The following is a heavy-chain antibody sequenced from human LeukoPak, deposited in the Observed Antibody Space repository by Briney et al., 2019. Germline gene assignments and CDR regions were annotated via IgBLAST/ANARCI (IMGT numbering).Heavy chain of an antibody. D-gene: IGHD3-22*01. CDR3: ARGDYYYDNSGYYDRYYFDY. V-gene: IGHV3-33*01. CDR1: GFTCSSYA. Sequence: GRSLRLSCAASGFTCSSYAMPWVRQAPGKGLEWVAVIWYDGTTKYYADSVKGRFTISSDNSKNPVYLQMNSLRAEGTAVYYCARGDYYYDNSGYYDRYYFDYWGQGTLVTVSS. J-gene: IGHJ4*02. CDR2: IWYDGTTK.